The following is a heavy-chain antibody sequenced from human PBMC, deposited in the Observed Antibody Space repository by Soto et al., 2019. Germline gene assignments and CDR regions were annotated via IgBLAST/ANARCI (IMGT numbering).Heavy chain of an antibody. J-gene: IGHJ4*02. CDR3: ARGVRPYSGGVYCSPFDY. D-gene: IGHD2-8*02. Sequence: PGGSLRLSCAASGFTFTTYAMNWVRQAPGKGLEWVSSVTNDVRHTYYVDSVKGRFTISRDNSKGTLSLQMNSLRVEDTAVYYCARGVRPYSGGVYCSPFDYWGQGALVTVSS. CDR1: GFTFTTYA. V-gene: IGHV3-23*01. CDR2: VTNDVRHT.